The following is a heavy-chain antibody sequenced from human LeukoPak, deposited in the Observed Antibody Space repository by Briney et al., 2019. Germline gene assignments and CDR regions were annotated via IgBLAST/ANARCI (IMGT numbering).Heavy chain of an antibody. CDR1: GYTFTSHD. J-gene: IGHJ4*02. CDR2: MSPNSGDT. V-gene: IGHV1-8*01. CDR3: ARGPPNWGYDY. Sequence: ASVKVSCKASGYTFTSHDFNWVRQATGQRPEWMGWMSPNSGDTGYAQKSQDRVTMTRNTSISTAYMELSSLRSDDTAVYYCARGPPNWGYDYWGPGTLVTVSS. D-gene: IGHD7-27*01.